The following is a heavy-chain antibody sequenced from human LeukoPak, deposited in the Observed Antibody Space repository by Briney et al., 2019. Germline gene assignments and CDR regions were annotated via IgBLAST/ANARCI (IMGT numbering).Heavy chain of an antibody. Sequence: GGSLRLSCAASGFTFSSYGMHWVRQAPGKGLEWVAVISYDGGNEDYADSVKGRFTITRDNSKNTLYLQMNSLRAEDTAVYYCAKASSYSYDSSGYYYYFDYWGQGTLVTVSS. CDR3: AKASSYSYDSSGYYYYFDY. V-gene: IGHV3-30*18. CDR1: GFTFSSYG. D-gene: IGHD3-22*01. CDR2: ISYDGGNE. J-gene: IGHJ4*02.